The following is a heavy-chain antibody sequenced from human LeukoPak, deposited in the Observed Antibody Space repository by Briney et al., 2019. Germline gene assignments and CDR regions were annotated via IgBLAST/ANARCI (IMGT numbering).Heavy chain of an antibody. CDR2: IYYSGST. D-gene: IGHD3-10*01. Sequence: SETLSLTCTVSGGSISSSSYYWGWIRQPPGKGLEWIGSIYYSGSTYYNPSLKSRVTISVDTSKNQFSLKLSSVTAADTAVHYCASTMVRGVIKKNYYYYYGMDVWGQGTTVTVSS. J-gene: IGHJ6*02. CDR3: ASTMVRGVIKKNYYYYYGMDV. CDR1: GGSISSSSYY. V-gene: IGHV4-39*01.